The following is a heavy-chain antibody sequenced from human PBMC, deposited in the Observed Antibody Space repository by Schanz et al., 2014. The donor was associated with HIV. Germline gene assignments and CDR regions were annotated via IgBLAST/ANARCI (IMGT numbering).Heavy chain of an antibody. V-gene: IGHV1-18*01. CDR3: ARGLKDSSSSEAFHI. J-gene: IGHJ3*02. CDR2: ISGYKGNT. Sequence: QVKLVQSGAEVRKPGASVKVSCRASGYTFTTYGITWVRQAPGQGLEWMGWISGYKGNTNYAQKLQGRVTMTTDTSTSTAYMELSSLRSDDTAMYYCARGLKDSSSSEAFHIWGQGTMVTVSS. CDR1: GYTFTTYG. D-gene: IGHD6-6*01.